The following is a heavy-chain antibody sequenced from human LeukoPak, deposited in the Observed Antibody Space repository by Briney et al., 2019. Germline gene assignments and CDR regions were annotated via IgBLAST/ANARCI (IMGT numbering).Heavy chain of an antibody. V-gene: IGHV5-51*01. D-gene: IGHD3-9*01. CDR2: IYPGDSDT. CDR3: ARQSSSYDILTGYSTNNWFDP. J-gene: IGHJ5*02. CDR1: GYSFTSYW. Sequence: GESLKISCKGSGYSFTSYWIGWVRQMPGKGLEWTGIIYPGDSDTRYSPSFQGQVTISADKSISTAYLQWSSLKASDTAMYYCARQSSSYDILTGYSTNNWFDPWGQGTLVTVSS.